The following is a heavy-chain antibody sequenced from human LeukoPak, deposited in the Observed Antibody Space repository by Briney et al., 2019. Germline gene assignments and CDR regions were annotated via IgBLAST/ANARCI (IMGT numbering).Heavy chain of an antibody. CDR2: IYYSGST. D-gene: IGHD3-22*01. CDR1: GGSISSYY. V-gene: IGHV4-59*08. J-gene: IGHJ4*02. CDR3: ARRRYYYDSSGYTVYYFDY. Sequence: KTSETLSLTCTVSGGSISSYYWSWIRQPPGKGLEWIGYIYYSGSTNYNPSLKSRVTISVDTSKSQFSLKLSSVTAADTAVYYCARRRYYYDSSGYTVYYFDYWGQGTLVTVSS.